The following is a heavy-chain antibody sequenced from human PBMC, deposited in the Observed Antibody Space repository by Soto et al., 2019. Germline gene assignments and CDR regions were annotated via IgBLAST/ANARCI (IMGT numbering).Heavy chain of an antibody. CDR3: ERALFCGPLTTYYFDY. Sequence: QVQLVQSGAEVKKPGASVKVSCKASGYTFTSYAMHWVRQAPGQRLEWMGWINAGNGDTKYSQKFQGRVTITRDTSARKAYMELSSLRSEDTAVYYCERALFCGPLTTYYFDYWGQGTLVTVSS. D-gene: IGHD1-1*01. V-gene: IGHV1-3*01. CDR2: INAGNGDT. J-gene: IGHJ4*02. CDR1: GYTFTSYA.